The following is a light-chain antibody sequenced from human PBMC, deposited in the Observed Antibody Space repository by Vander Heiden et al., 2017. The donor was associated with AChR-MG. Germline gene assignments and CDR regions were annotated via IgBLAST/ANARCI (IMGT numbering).Light chain of an antibody. Sequence: EIVLTQSPATLSLSPGERATLSCRASQSVSSYLAWYQQKPGQAPRLLIYDASNRATGITARFSGSGSGTDFTRTISSLEPEDFAGDYCQQPFTFGHRTKVDIK. J-gene: IGKJ3*01. CDR1: QSVSSY. CDR2: DAS. V-gene: IGKV3-11*01. CDR3: QQPFT.